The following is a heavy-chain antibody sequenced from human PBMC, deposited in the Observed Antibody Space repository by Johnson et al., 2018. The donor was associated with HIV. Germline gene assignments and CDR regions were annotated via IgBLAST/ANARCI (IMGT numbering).Heavy chain of an antibody. CDR2: INQDGSDR. CDR3: ARDPYYDFLTGPRDAFDI. Sequence: VQLVESGGGFVQSGGSLRLSCAVSGFTFSNHHMTWVRQAPGKGLEWVANINQDGSDRYYVDSVKGRFTISRDNAQNSLYLQMNSLRAEDTAVYYCARDPYYDFLTGPRDAFDIWGQGTMVTVSS. D-gene: IGHD3-9*01. CDR1: GFTFSNHH. V-gene: IGHV3-7*01. J-gene: IGHJ3*02.